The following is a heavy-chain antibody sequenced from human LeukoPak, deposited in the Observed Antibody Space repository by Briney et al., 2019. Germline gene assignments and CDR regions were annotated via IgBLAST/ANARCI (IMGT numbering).Heavy chain of an antibody. J-gene: IGHJ4*02. CDR1: GYTLTELS. V-gene: IGHV1-24*01. Sequence: ASVKVSCNVSGYTLTELSMHRVRQAPGPGLEWMGGFDPEDGETIYAQKFQGRVTMTEDTSTDTAYMELSSLRSGDTAVCYCATASYGGYDSSGYLDYWGQGTLVTVSS. CDR2: FDPEDGET. CDR3: ATASYGGYDSSGYLDY. D-gene: IGHD3-22*01.